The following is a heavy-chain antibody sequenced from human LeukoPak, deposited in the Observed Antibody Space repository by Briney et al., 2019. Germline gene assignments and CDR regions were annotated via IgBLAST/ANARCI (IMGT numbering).Heavy chain of an antibody. CDR2: IKQDGSEK. CDR3: ARDVTYYYDSSGHGYDAFDI. J-gene: IGHJ3*02. Sequence: PGGPLRLSCAASGFTFSSYWMSWVRQAPGKGLEWVANIKQDGSEKYYVDSVKGRFTISRDNAKNSLYLQMNSLRAEDTAVYYCARDVTYYYDSSGHGYDAFDIWGQGTMVSVSS. CDR1: GFTFSSYW. D-gene: IGHD3-22*01. V-gene: IGHV3-7*01.